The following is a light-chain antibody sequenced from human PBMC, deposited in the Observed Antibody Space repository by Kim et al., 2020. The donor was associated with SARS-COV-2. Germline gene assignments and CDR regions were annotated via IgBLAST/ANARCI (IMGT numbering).Light chain of an antibody. Sequence: QPVLTQPPSASASLGASVTLTCTLSSGYSNYKVDWYQQRPGKGPRFVMRVGTGGIVGSKGDGIPDRFSVLGSGLNRYLTIKNIQEEDESDYHCGTDHGSARNFVWVFGGRTQLTVL. CDR2: VGTGGIVG. CDR3: GTDHGSARNFVWV. J-gene: IGLJ3*02. V-gene: IGLV9-49*01. CDR1: SGYSNYK.